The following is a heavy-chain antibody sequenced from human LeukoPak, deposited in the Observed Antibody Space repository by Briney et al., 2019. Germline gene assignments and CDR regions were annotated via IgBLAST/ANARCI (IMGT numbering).Heavy chain of an antibody. D-gene: IGHD5-18*01. CDR3: ARERRTIQLWLLLY. Sequence: SETLSLTCTVSGYSISSGHYWGWIRQPPEKGLEWIGSMYHSGSTSYNPPLKSRVTISEDTSKNQFSLKLRSVTAADTAVYYCARERRTIQLWLLLYWGQGTLVTVSS. V-gene: IGHV4-38-2*02. CDR2: MYHSGST. CDR1: GYSISSGHY. J-gene: IGHJ4*02.